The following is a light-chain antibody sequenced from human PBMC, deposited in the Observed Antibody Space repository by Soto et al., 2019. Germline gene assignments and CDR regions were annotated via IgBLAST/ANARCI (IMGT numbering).Light chain of an antibody. CDR3: QQYGSSPRT. CDR1: QSVSSSY. J-gene: IGKJ2*01. CDR2: GAS. V-gene: IGKV3-20*01. Sequence: EIVLTQSPGTLSLSPGERATLSCRASQSVSSSYLAWYQQKSGQAPRLLIYGASSRATGIPDRFSGSGSGTDFTLSISRLEPEDFAVYYCQQYGSSPRTFGQGTQLEIK.